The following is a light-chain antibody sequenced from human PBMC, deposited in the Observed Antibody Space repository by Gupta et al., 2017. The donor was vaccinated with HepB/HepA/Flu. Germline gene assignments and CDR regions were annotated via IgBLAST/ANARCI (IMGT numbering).Light chain of an antibody. V-gene: IGLV2-8*01. CDR3: FSYSGSDNFV. Sequence: SALTQPPSASGSPGQSVTISCTGTSSDIGGYNSVSWYQQPPAKPTHLMVYEVNRRTAGAAGCFSGSKAGDTASLTVSEPLEEEEADYYCFSYSGSDNFVFGTGTNITVL. CDR2: EVN. CDR1: SSDIGGYNS. J-gene: IGLJ1*01.